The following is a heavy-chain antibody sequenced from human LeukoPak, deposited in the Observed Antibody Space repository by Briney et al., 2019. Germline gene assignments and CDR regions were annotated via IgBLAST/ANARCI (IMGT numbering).Heavy chain of an antibody. J-gene: IGHJ4*02. V-gene: IGHV1-8*01. CDR3: ATSYDGSGYHDY. CDR2: MNPNSGNT. CDR1: GYTFTTYD. D-gene: IGHD3-22*01. Sequence: ASVKVSCKASGYTFTTYDINWVRQATGQGLEWMGWMNPNSGNTGYAQKFQGRVTMTRNTSISTAYMELSSLRSEDTAVYYCATSYDGSGYHDYWGQGTLVTVSS.